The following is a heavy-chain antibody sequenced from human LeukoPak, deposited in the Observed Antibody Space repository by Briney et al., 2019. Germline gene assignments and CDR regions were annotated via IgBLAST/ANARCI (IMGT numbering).Heavy chain of an antibody. J-gene: IGHJ6*02. CDR3: ARDRYYYDSSGYYYYYYYGMDV. D-gene: IGHD3-22*01. Sequence: GGSLRLSCAASGFTFSSYAMHWVRQAPGKGLEWVAVISYDGSNKYYADSVKGRFTISRDNSKNTLYLQMNSLRAEDTAVYYCARDRYYYDSSGYYYYYYYGMDVWGQGTTVTVSS. V-gene: IGHV3-30*04. CDR1: GFTFSSYA. CDR2: ISYDGSNK.